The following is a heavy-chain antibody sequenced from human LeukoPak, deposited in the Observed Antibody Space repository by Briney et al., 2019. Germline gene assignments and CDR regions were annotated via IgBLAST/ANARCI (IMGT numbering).Heavy chain of an antibody. D-gene: IGHD2-2*01. J-gene: IGHJ4*02. CDR2: IYTGGNT. CDR3: ATLDCSSASCYEGFDY. CDR1: GFTFSSYS. V-gene: IGHV3-66*01. Sequence: GGSLRLSCAASGFTFSSYSMSWVRQAPGKGLEWVSVIYTGGNTDYADSVKGRFTMSRDNSKNTLYLQMNSLRAEDTAVYYCATLDCSSASCYEGFDYWGQGTLVTVSS.